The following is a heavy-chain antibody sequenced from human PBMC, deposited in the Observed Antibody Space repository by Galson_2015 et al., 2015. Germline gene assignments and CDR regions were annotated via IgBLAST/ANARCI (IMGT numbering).Heavy chain of an antibody. CDR3: ARSYYGSGSDAFDI. V-gene: IGHV3-74*01. CDR2: INSDGSST. Sequence: SLRLSCAASGFTFSSYGMHWVRQAPGKGLVWVSRINSDGSSTNYAHSVKGRFTIFRDNAKNTLYLQMNSLRVEDTAVYYCARSYYGSGSDAFDIWGQGTMVTVSS. CDR1: GFTFSSYG. D-gene: IGHD3-10*01. J-gene: IGHJ3*02.